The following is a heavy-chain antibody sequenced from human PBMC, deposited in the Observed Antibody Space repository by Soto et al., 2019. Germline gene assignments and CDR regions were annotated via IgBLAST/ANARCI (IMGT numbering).Heavy chain of an antibody. CDR1: GFTFSSFA. D-gene: IGHD5-12*01. J-gene: IGHJ4*02. V-gene: IGHV3-23*01. Sequence: GGSLRLSCSASGFTFSSFALTWFRQAPGQGLEWVATIVGSDAKTHYADSVKGRFSISRDTSRNTVYLQMNNLRADDTAIYYCAKWTYLDFWGQGTRVTVSS. CDR3: AKWTYLDF. CDR2: IVGSDAKT.